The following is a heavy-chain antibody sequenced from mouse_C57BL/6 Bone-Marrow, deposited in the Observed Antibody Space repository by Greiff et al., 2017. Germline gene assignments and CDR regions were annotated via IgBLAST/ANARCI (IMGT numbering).Heavy chain of an antibody. D-gene: IGHD1-1*01. CDR1: GYTFTDYY. CDR2: LNPNNGGT. J-gene: IGHJ2*01. V-gene: IGHV1-26*01. CDR3: ARGVITTVDFDY. Sequence: EVQLQQSGPELVKPGASVKISCKASGYTFTDYYMNWVKQSHGKSLEWIGDLNPNNGGTSYNQKFKGKATVTVDKSSSPAYMELRSLTSEDSAVYYCARGVITTVDFDYWGQGTTLTVSS.